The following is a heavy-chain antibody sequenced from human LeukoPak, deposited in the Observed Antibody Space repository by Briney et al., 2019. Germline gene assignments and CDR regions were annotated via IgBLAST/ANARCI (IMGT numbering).Heavy chain of an antibody. J-gene: IGHJ4*02. CDR2: ISHSGST. Sequence: PSETLSLTCTVSGYSISSGYYWGWIRQPPGKGLEWIASISHSGSTYYNPSLKSRVTISVDMSKNQFSLQLSSVTAADTAVYYCGRGERGVDYWGQGTLVAVSS. V-gene: IGHV4-38-2*02. CDR1: GYSISSGYY. D-gene: IGHD2-8*01. CDR3: GRGERGVDY.